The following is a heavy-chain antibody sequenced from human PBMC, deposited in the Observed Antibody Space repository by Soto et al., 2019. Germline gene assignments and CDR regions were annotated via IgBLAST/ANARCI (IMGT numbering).Heavy chain of an antibody. Sequence: GGSLRLSCVASGFTFSSYGMHWVRQAPGNGLEWVAIISYDGSNTYYADSVKGRFTISRDNSKNTLYLQMNSLRAEDTSVYYCAKEGGLSGSYYISSSYYFDYWGQGTLVTVSS. D-gene: IGHD1-26*01. CDR1: GFTFSSYG. J-gene: IGHJ4*02. CDR3: AKEGGLSGSYYISSSYYFDY. CDR2: ISYDGSNT. V-gene: IGHV3-30*18.